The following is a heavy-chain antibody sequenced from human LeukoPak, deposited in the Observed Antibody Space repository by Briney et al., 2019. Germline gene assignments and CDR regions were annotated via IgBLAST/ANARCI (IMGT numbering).Heavy chain of an antibody. V-gene: IGHV3-21*01. CDR1: GFTSSSYA. CDR2: ISSSSSYI. CDR3: ARDGVPLRGYSYGNPLSN. J-gene: IGHJ4*02. D-gene: IGHD5-18*01. Sequence: KSGGSLRLSCAASGFTSSSYAMSWVRQAPGKGLEWVSSISSSSSYIYYADSVKGRFTISRDNAKNSLYLQMNSLRAEDTAVYYCARDGVPLRGYSYGNPLSNWGQGTLVTVSS.